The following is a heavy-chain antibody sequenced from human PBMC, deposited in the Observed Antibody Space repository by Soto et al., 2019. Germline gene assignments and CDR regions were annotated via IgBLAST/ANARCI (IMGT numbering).Heavy chain of an antibody. CDR2: IYHSGST. V-gene: IGHV4-4*02. J-gene: IGHJ3*02. Sequence: QVQLQESGPGLVKPSGTLSLTCAVSGGYISSSNWWSWVRQPPGKGMEWIREIYHSGSTNYNPSLKSRVTISVDKSKNQFSLKLSSGTAADTAVYYCARDFVAVVGIEQDAFDIWGQGTMVTVSS. CDR1: GGYISSSNW. CDR3: ARDFVAVVGIEQDAFDI. D-gene: IGHD6-19*01.